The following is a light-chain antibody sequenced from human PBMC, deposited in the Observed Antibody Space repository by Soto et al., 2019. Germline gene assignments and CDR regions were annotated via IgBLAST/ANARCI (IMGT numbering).Light chain of an antibody. J-gene: IGKJ5*01. CDR2: GAS. CDR1: QSVSSK. CDR3: QHDYNLLT. Sequence: TVMPRSQATLSLSPGERATLSRRASQSVSSKLVWYQQKPGRAPGLLIYGASTRATAIPARFSGSGSGTDFTLTVSSLQPDDFAVYYCQHDYNLLTFGGGTRLEIK. V-gene: IGKV3D-15*01.